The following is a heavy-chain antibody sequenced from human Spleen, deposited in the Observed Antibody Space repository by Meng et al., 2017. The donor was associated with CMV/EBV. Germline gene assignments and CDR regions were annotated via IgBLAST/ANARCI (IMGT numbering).Heavy chain of an antibody. J-gene: IGHJ5*02. D-gene: IGHD6-6*01. CDR1: GYTFTGYY. V-gene: IGHV1-2*02. Sequence: ASVKVSCKASGYTFTGYYMHWVRQAPGQGLEWMGWINPNSGGTNYAQKFQGRVTMTRDTSISTAYMELSSLRSEDTAVYYCARGGLGQLPNWFDPWGQGTLVTVSS. CDR2: INPNSGGT. CDR3: ARGGLGQLPNWFDP.